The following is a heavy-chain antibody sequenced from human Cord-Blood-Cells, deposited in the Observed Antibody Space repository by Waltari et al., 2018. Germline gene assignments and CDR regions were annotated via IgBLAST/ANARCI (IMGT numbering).Heavy chain of an antibody. CDR3: ARGVTITMIVVVIHYGMDV. D-gene: IGHD3-22*01. CDR2: INHSGST. CDR1: GGSFSGYY. J-gene: IGHJ6*02. V-gene: IGHV4-34*01. Sequence: QVQLQQWGAGLLKPSETLSLTCAVYGGSFSGYYWSWIRQPPGKGLEWIGEINHSGSTNANPSRKRRVTMSVDPSKNQFSLKLSSVTAADTAVYYCARGVTITMIVVVIHYGMDVWGQGTTVTVSS.